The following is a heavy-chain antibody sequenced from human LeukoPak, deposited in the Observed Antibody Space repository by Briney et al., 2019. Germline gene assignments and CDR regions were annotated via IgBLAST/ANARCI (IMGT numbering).Heavy chain of an antibody. Sequence: SEILSLTCAVYGGSFSGNYWSWIRQPPGKGLEWIGEINHSGSTNYNPSLKSRFTISVNTSRNQFSLKLSSVIAADTAVYYCARGGRGVPAARRFKGGNWFDPWGQGTLVTVSS. V-gene: IGHV4-34*01. CDR3: ARGGRGVPAARRFKGGNWFDP. J-gene: IGHJ5*02. CDR2: INHSGST. D-gene: IGHD2-2*01. CDR1: GGSFSGNY.